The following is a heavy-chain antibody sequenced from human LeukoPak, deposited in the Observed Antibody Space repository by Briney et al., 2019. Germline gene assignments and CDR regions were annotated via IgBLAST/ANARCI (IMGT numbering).Heavy chain of an antibody. D-gene: IGHD3-10*01. V-gene: IGHV3-30*02. Sequence: PGGSLRLSCAASGFTFSSYGMHWVRQAPGKGLEWVAFIRYDGSNKYYADSVKGRFTISRDNSKNTLYLQMNSLRAEDTAVYYCAKDEGLWFGDGLRYFDYWGQGTLVTVSS. CDR2: IRYDGSNK. CDR1: GFTFSSYG. J-gene: IGHJ4*02. CDR3: AKDEGLWFGDGLRYFDY.